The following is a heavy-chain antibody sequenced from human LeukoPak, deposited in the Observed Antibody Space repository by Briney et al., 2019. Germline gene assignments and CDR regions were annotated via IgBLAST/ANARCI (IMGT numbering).Heavy chain of an antibody. CDR1: GYTFTKYY. Sequence: EASVKVSCKASGYTFTKYYMHWVRQAPGQGLEWMGWISAYNGNTNYAQKLQGRVTMTTDTSTSTAYMELRSLRSDDTAVYYCAREYYYDSSGYSPLADYWGQGTLVTVSS. CDR3: AREYYYDSSGYSPLADY. CDR2: ISAYNGNT. D-gene: IGHD3-22*01. J-gene: IGHJ4*02. V-gene: IGHV1-18*01.